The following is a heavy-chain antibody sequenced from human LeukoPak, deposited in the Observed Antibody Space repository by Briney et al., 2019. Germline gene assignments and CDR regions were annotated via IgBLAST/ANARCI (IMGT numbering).Heavy chain of an antibody. Sequence: GASVKVSCKASGYTFTSYAISWVRQAPGQGLEWMGGIIPIFGTANYAQKFQGRVTITADESTSTAYMELSSLRSEDTAVYYCASARAGYSSSYPYYYYYYMDVWGKGTTVTVSS. J-gene: IGHJ6*03. CDR2: IIPIFGTA. D-gene: IGHD6-6*01. CDR1: GYTFTSYA. CDR3: ASARAGYSSSYPYYYYYYMDV. V-gene: IGHV1-69*13.